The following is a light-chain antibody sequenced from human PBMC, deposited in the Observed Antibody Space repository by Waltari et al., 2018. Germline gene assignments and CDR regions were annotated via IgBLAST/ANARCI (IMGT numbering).Light chain of an antibody. CDR1: QSVSSY. J-gene: IGKJ4*01. CDR2: DAS. Sequence: EIVLTQSQATLSLSPGERATLSCRASQSVSSYLAWYQQKPGQAPRLLIYDASNRATGIPARFSGSGAGTDFTLTISSLEPEDFAVYYCQQRTSFGGGTKVEIK. V-gene: IGKV3-11*01. CDR3: QQRTS.